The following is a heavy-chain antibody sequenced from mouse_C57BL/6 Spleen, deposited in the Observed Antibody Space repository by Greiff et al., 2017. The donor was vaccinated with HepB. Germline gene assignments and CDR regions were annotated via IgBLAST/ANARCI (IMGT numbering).Heavy chain of an antibody. CDR2: IYPSDSET. J-gene: IGHJ3*01. Sequence: QVQLKQPGAELVRPGSSVKLSCKASGYTFTSYWMDWVKQRPGQGLEWIGNIYPSDSETHYNQKFKDKATLTVDKSSSTAYMQLSSLTSEDSAVYYCARGAFDDDPFAYWGQGTLVTVSA. CDR3: ARGAFDDDPFAY. V-gene: IGHV1-61*01. D-gene: IGHD2-12*01. CDR1: GYTFTSYW.